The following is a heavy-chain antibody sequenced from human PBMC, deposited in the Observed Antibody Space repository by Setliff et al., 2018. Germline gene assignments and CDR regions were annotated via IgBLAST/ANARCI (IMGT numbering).Heavy chain of an antibody. V-gene: IGHV4-38-2*02. D-gene: IGHD2-21*02. CDR2: IYHSGST. Sequence: SETLSLTCAVSDYSISSGYYWGWIRQPPGKGLEWIGSIYHSGSTYHNPSLKSRVTISVDTSKNQVSLKLNSVTATDTAVYYCARDLGHGGDSDYWGQGILVTVSS. CDR3: ARDLGHGGDSDY. J-gene: IGHJ4*02. CDR1: DYSISSGYY.